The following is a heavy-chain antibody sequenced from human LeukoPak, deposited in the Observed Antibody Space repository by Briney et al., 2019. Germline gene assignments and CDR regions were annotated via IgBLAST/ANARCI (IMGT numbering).Heavy chain of an antibody. CDR1: GYSISSGYY. V-gene: IGHV4-38-2*01. CDR2: IYHSGST. CDR3: ARVEYCSSTSCFMEIDY. Sequence: SETLSLTCAVSGYSISSGYYWGWMRQPPGKGLEWIGSIYHSGSTYYNPSLKSRVTISVDTSKNQFSLKLSSVTAADTAVYYCARVEYCSSTSCFMEIDYWGQGTLVTVSS. J-gene: IGHJ4*02. D-gene: IGHD2-2*01.